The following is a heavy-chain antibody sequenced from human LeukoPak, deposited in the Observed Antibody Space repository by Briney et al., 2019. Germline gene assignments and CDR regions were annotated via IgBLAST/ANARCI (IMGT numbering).Heavy chain of an antibody. J-gene: IGHJ6*02. CDR3: AREESYCGGDCYPYYYYGMDV. D-gene: IGHD2-21*02. Sequence: SSETLSLTCAVYGGSFSGYYWSWIRQPPGKGLEWIGYIYYSGSTYYNPSLKSRVTISVDTSKNQFSLKLSSVTAADTAVYYCAREESYCGGDCYPYYYYGMDVWGQGTTVTVSS. CDR2: IYYSGST. CDR1: GGSFSGYY. V-gene: IGHV4-34*09.